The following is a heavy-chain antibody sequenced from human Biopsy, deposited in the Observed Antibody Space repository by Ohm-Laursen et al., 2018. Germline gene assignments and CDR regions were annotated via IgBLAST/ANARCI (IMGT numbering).Heavy chain of an antibody. CDR3: ARDPLNGHKHFDY. CDR2: INCKTGAT. V-gene: IGHV1-2*02. CDR1: SYTFTDYN. J-gene: IGHJ4*02. Sequence: ASVNVSCKASSYTFTDYNIHWMRQAPGHGLEWLGYINCKTGATNYAQKFQGTVTMTRDTSISTAYLALGSLRSADTAIYYCARDPLNGHKHFDYWGQGSLVTVSS. D-gene: IGHD2-8*01.